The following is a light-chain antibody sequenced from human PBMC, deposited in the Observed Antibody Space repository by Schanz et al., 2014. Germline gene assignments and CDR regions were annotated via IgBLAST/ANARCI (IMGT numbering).Light chain of an antibody. CDR2: DVT. V-gene: IGLV2-23*02. CDR3: SSYAGSNTLV. J-gene: IGLJ3*02. CDR1: SSDVGGYNY. Sequence: QSALPQPASVSGSPGQSITISCTGTSSDVGGYNYVSWYQQHPGKAPKLMIYDVTKRPSGVSDRFSGSKSGNTASLTISGLQAEDEADYYCSSYAGSNTLVFGGGTKLTVL.